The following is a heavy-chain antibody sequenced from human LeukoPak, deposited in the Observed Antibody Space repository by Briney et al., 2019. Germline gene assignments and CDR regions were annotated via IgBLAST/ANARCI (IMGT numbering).Heavy chain of an antibody. CDR2: IHYDGTIT. CDR3: VKDGPCTHTSCYYFDY. D-gene: IGHD2-2*01. CDR1: GFTFSAYG. Sequence: HTGGSLRLSCAGSGFTFSAYGMHWVRQAPGKGLEWVSFIHYDGTITYYADSVKGRFTISRDSSKTTLFLQMNSLGAEDTAVYYCVKDGPCTHTSCYYFDYWGQGTLVTVSS. J-gene: IGHJ4*02. V-gene: IGHV3-30*02.